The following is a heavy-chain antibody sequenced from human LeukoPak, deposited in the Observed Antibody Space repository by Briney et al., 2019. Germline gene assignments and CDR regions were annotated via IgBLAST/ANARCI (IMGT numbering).Heavy chain of an antibody. D-gene: IGHD3-10*01. CDR2: ISSGGSAI. J-gene: IGHJ4*02. V-gene: IGHV3-48*03. CDR1: GFTLSSYE. Sequence: GGSLRLSCAASGFTLSSYEMNWVRQAPGKGLEWVSYISSGGSAIKYADSVKGRFTISRDNAKNSLYLQMNSLRAEDTAVYYCARERGEDFDYWGQGTLVTVAS. CDR3: ARERGEDFDY.